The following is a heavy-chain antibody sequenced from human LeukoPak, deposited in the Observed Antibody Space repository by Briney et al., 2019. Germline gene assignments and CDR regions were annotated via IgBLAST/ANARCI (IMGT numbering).Heavy chain of an antibody. CDR1: GGSISSYY. J-gene: IGHJ4*02. CDR3: AREGGGGIGY. D-gene: IGHD2-15*01. CDR2: INYSGST. V-gene: IGHV4-59*01. Sequence: SETLSLTCTVSGGSISSYYLSWIRHPPGKGLEWVGYINYSGSTNYNPSLKSRVTISVDTSKNQFSAKLSSVTAGVTAVYYCAREGGGGIGYWGQGTLVTVSS.